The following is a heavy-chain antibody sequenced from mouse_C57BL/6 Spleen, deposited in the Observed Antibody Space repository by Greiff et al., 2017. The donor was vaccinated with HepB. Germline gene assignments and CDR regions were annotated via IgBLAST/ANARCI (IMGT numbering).Heavy chain of an antibody. CDR2: IDPSDSYT. V-gene: IGHV1-59*01. D-gene: IGHD1-1*01. CDR1: GYTFTSYW. CDR3: ARRDYYYGSRKDAMDY. Sequence: QVQLQQPGAELVRPGPSVKLSCKASGYTFTSYWMHWVKQRPGQGLEWIGVIDPSDSYTNYNQKFKGKATLTVDTSSSTAYMQLSSLTSEDSAVYYCARRDYYYGSRKDAMDYWGQGTSVTVSS. J-gene: IGHJ4*01.